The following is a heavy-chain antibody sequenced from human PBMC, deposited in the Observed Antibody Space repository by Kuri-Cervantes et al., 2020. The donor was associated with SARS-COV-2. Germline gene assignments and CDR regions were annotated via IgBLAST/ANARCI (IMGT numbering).Heavy chain of an antibody. CDR2: IDSSSYYI. V-gene: IGHV3-21*01. Sequence: GESLKISCVASGFTFSNYVIHWVRQAPGKGLEWVASIDSSSYYIYHADSVKGRLTISRDNAKTSLYLQMNSLKPEDTAVYYCAREEGGELGEAFDYWGQGALVTVSS. CDR1: GFTFSNYV. CDR3: AREEGGELGEAFDY. D-gene: IGHD7-27*01. J-gene: IGHJ4*02.